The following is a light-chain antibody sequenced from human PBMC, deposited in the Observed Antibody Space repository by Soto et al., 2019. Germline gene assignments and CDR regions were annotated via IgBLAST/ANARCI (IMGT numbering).Light chain of an antibody. V-gene: IGLV3-21*02. CDR2: DDR. Sequence: SYQLTQPPSVSVAPGQTYSISCGGNNIGSRSVHWYQQKPGQAPVLVVYDDRDRPSGIPERFAGSNSGNTAALTISRVEAGDEADYYCQVWDSTSDHYVFGTGTKVTVL. CDR3: QVWDSTSDHYV. CDR1: NIGSRS. J-gene: IGLJ1*01.